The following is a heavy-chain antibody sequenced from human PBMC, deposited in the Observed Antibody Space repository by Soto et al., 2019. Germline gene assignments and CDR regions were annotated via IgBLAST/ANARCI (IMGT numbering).Heavy chain of an antibody. D-gene: IGHD2-2*01. V-gene: IGHV4-4*02. CDR1: GVSISSGTW. CDR3: ARRVPAAPNWFDP. J-gene: IGHJ5*02. CDR2: IYHSGSP. Sequence: LSLTCAVSGVSISSGTWWSWVRQPPGRGLEWIGEIYHSGSPNYNPSLKIRVTMSVDKSKNLFSLRLSSVTAADSALYYCARRVPAAPNWFDPWGQGTLVTVSS.